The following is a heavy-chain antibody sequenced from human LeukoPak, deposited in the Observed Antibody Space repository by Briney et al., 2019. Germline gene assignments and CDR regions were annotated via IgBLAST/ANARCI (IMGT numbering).Heavy chain of an antibody. J-gene: IGHJ3*01. V-gene: IGHV4-34*01. CDR3: ARRRSRFCSGGTCYHDAFDV. D-gene: IGHD2-15*01. CDR1: TGSFTGYY. Sequence: SETLSLTCAVYTGSFTGYYWTWIRQPPGKGLEWTGEINHSGSTNYNPSLKSRVTISVDTSKNQFSLNLSSVTAADTAVYYCARRRSRFCSGGTCYHDAFDVWGQGTVLTVSS. CDR2: INHSGST.